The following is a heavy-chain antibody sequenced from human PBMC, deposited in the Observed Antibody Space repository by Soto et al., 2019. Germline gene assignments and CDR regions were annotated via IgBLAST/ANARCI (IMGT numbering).Heavy chain of an antibody. CDR2: ITGTSAFT. CDR3: ARDNLAFQGAFDL. V-gene: IGHV3-21*01. CDR1: GFVFSDFQ. J-gene: IGHJ4*02. D-gene: IGHD3-16*01. Sequence: SGGSLRLSCAASGFVFSDFQFNWARQAPGGGLEWLSSITGTSAFTEYAESIEGRFTISRDNPNKLLFLHMDNLRPEDTAVYYCARDNLAFQGAFDLWGQGTLVTVSS.